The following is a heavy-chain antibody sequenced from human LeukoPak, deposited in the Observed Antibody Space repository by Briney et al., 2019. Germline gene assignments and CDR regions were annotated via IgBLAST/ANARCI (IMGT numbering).Heavy chain of an antibody. J-gene: IGHJ4*02. CDR3: AREGDYYDTSGTLDY. Sequence: SETLSLTCTVSGGSISSGSYYWSWIRQPAGTGLEWIGRIYTSGSTNYNPSLKSRVTISVDTSKNQFSLKLSSVTAADTAVYYCAREGDYYDTSGTLDYWGQGTLVTVSS. D-gene: IGHD3-22*01. V-gene: IGHV4-61*02. CDR2: IYTSGST. CDR1: GGSISSGSYY.